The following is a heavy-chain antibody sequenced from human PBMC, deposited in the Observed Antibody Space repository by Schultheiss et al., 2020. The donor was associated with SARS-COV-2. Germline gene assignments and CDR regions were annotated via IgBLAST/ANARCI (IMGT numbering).Heavy chain of an antibody. V-gene: IGHV3-48*01. CDR3: ARAWDIVVVPAVKANDAFDI. Sequence: GGSLRLSCAASGFTFSSYGMHWVRQAPGKGLEWVSYISSSSSTIYYADSVKGRFTISRDNAKNTLYLQMNSLRAEDTAVYYCARAWDIVVVPAVKANDAFDIWGQGTMVTVSS. D-gene: IGHD2-2*01. J-gene: IGHJ3*02. CDR2: ISSSSSTI. CDR1: GFTFSSYG.